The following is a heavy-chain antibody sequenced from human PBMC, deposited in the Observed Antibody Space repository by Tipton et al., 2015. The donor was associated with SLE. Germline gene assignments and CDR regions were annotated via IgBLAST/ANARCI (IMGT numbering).Heavy chain of an antibody. V-gene: IGHV4-59*01. CDR2: IYYSGST. CDR3: ARELAPSYYFDY. CDR1: GGSISSYY. Sequence: LRLSCTVSGGSISSYYWSWIRQPPGKGLEWIGNIYYSGSTNYNPSLKSRVTISVDTSKNQFSLKLSSLTTADTAVYYCARELAPSYYFDYWGQGTLVTVSS. J-gene: IGHJ4*02.